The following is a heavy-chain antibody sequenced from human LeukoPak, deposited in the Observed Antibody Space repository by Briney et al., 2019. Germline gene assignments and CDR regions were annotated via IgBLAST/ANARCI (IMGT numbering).Heavy chain of an antibody. CDR1: GFTFSSLA. CDR2: IRSNGDTT. CDR3: AKGQELDDGVFDS. Sequence: PGGSLRLSCRASGFTFSSLAMTWVRQAPGKGLEWVSTIRSNGDTTYNADSVKGRFTISRDNSKNTLYLELNSLRVEDTATFYCAKGQELDDGVFDSWGQGTMVTVSS. J-gene: IGHJ4*02. D-gene: IGHD1-1*01. V-gene: IGHV3-23*01.